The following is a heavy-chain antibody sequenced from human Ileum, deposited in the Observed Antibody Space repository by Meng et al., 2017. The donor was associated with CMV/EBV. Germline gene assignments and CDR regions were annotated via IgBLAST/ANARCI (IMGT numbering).Heavy chain of an antibody. Sequence: GGSLRLSCEVPGFSFGGHAMSWVRQVPGKGLEWVSSISGSGHLTNYAESVKGRFIISKDKSKNTLYLQMNSLRNEDTAIYYCAKERIELWCFDYWGVGTQVTVSS. V-gene: IGHV3-23*01. CDR1: GFSFGGHA. J-gene: IGHJ4*02. CDR2: ISGSGHLT. D-gene: IGHD2-21*01. CDR3: AKERIELWCFDY.